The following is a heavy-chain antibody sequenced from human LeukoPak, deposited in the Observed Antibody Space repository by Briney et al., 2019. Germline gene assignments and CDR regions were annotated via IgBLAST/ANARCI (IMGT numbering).Heavy chain of an antibody. CDR2: IIPIFGTA. D-gene: IGHD1-1*01. CDR1: GGTFSSYA. CDR3: ASRSTGTAAYYYYYMDV. J-gene: IGHJ6*03. Sequence: SVKVSCKASGGTFSSYAISWVRQAPGQGLEWMGGIIPIFGTANYAQKFQGRVTITTDESTSTAYMELSSLRSEDTAVYYYASRSTGTAAYYYYYMDVWGKGTTVTVSS. V-gene: IGHV1-69*05.